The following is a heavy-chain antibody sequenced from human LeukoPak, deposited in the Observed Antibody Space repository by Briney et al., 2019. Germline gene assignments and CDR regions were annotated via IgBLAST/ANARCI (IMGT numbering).Heavy chain of an antibody. CDR1: GFTFSNAW. V-gene: IGHV3-15*01. CDR2: IKSKTGGGTT. CDR3: TTVDFGVVIIQDY. Sequence: GGSLRLSCAASGFTFSNAWMSWVRQAPGKGLEWVGRIKSKTGGGTTDYAAPVKGRFTISRDDSKNTLYLQMNSLKTEDTAVYYCTTVDFGVVIIQDYWGQGTLVTVSS. J-gene: IGHJ4*02. D-gene: IGHD3-3*01.